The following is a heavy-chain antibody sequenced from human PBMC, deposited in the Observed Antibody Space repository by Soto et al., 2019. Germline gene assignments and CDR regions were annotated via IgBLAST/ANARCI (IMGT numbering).Heavy chain of an antibody. CDR3: AKDATGYSSGWYEGVDY. CDR2: ISYDGSNK. D-gene: IGHD6-19*01. J-gene: IGHJ4*02. CDR1: GFTFSSYG. V-gene: IGHV3-30*18. Sequence: GGSLRLSCAASGFTFSSYGMHWVRQAPGKGLEWVAVISYDGSNKYYADSVKGRFTISRDNSKNTLYLQMNSLRAEDTAVYYCAKDATGYSSGWYEGVDYWGQGTLVTVSS.